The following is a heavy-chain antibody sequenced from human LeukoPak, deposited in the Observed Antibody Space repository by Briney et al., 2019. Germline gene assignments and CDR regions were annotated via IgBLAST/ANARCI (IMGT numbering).Heavy chain of an antibody. CDR3: AREPESSGSFDY. V-gene: IGHV4-61*01. J-gene: IGHJ4*02. CDR1: GYSIGSGYY. CDR2: IYYSGST. D-gene: IGHD6-19*01. Sequence: SETLSLTCSVSGYSIGSGYYWSWIRQPPGKGLEWIGYIYYSGSTNYNPSLKSRVTISVDTSKNQFSLKLSSVTAADTAVYYCAREPESSGSFDYWGQGTLVTVSS.